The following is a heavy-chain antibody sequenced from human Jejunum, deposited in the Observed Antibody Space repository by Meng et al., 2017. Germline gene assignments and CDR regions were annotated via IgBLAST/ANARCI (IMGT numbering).Heavy chain of an antibody. CDR3: ARVRTGRLLVDH. D-gene: IGHD1-14*01. CDR1: GFMFSDQY. CDR2: ISSGSGV. J-gene: IGHJ4*02. V-gene: IGHV3-11*01. Sequence: VGAVGSGGGLVQPGGSMRLSCAASGFMFSDQYMRWIGQVPGKGLGWVSHISSGSGVYYADSVKGRFTISRDNAKNSLYLQMDSLRADDTAVYYCARVRTGRLLVDHWGQGTLVTVSS.